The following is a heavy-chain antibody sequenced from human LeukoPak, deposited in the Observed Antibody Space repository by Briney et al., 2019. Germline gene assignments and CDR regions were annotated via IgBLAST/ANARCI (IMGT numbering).Heavy chain of an antibody. Sequence: KPSETLSLTCSVSGGSISSSSYYWGWIRQPPGKGLEWIGSVYYSGNTYFNPSLKSRVTISVDTSKNQFSLKLSSVTAADTAVYYCARTYYDSGGNWFDPWGQGTMVTVLS. CDR3: ARTYYDSGGNWFDP. CDR2: VYYSGNT. CDR1: GGSISSSSYY. V-gene: IGHV4-39*01. J-gene: IGHJ5*02. D-gene: IGHD3-16*01.